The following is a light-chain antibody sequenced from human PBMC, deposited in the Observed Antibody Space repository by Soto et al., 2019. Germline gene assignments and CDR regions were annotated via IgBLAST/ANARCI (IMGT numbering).Light chain of an antibody. CDR3: QQHIT. J-gene: IGKJ5*01. Sequence: DIPLTQSPSFLSASVGDRVTITCRASQGISSYLAWYQQKPGKAPKLLIYAASTLQSGVPSRFSGSGSGTEFTLTISSLQPEDFATYYCQQHITFGQGTRLEIK. CDR2: AAS. CDR1: QGISSY. V-gene: IGKV1-9*01.